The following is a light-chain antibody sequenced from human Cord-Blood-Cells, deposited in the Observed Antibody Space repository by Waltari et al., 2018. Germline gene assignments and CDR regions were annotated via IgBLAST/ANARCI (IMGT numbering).Light chain of an antibody. V-gene: IGLV2-14*01. CDR3: SSYTSSSTYV. J-gene: IGLJ1*01. CDR1: RRDAVGYKY. CDR2: DVS. Sequence: QSSLTQPASVSGSPGTLLTIPCTGTRRDAVGYKYVSWDQQHPGKAPKLIIYDVSNRPSGVSNRFSGSKSGNTASLTISGLQAEDEADYYCSSYTSSSTYVFGTGTKVTVL.